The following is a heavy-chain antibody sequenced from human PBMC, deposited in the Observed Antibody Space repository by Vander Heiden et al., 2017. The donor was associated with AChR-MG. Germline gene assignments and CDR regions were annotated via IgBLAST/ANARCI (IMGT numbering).Heavy chain of an antibody. V-gene: IGHV3-15*01. CDR2: IKSKTDGGTT. Sequence: EVQQVELGGGLVKPGGSPRLSGAASGLPFSNAWMSWVRQAPGKGLEWVGRIKSKTDGGTTDYAAPVKGRFTISRNDSKNTLYLQMNSLKTEDTAVYYCQSSLRLSAVNVEFDYWGQGTLVTVSS. J-gene: IGHJ4*02. D-gene: IGHD3-16*02. CDR3: QSSLRLSAVNVEFDY. CDR1: GLPFSNAW.